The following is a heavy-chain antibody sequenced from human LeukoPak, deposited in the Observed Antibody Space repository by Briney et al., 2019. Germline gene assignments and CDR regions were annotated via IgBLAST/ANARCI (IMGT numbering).Heavy chain of an antibody. J-gene: IGHJ6*03. CDR2: IYHSGST. Sequence: SETLSLTCTVSGGSISSGGYYWSWIRQPPGKGLEWIGYIYHSGSTYYNPSLKSRVTISVDTSKNQFSLKLSSVTAADTAVYYCARLAGYCNSTSCYQYYYYYYYMDVWGKGTTVTVSS. V-gene: IGHV4-30-2*01. D-gene: IGHD2-2*01. CDR1: GGSISSGGYY. CDR3: ARLAGYCNSTSCYQYYYYYYYMDV.